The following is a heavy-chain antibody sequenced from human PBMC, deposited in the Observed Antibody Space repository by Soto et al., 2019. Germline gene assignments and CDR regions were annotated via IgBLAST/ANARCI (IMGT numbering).Heavy chain of an antibody. CDR1: GGSISSGSFS. CDR3: VRDRDSGWSYFDP. CDR2: IYHSGST. V-gene: IGHV4-30-2*01. D-gene: IGHD6-19*01. Sequence: QLQLQESGSGLVKPSQTLSLTCAVSGGSISSGSFSWSWIRQPPGKGLEWIGYIYHSGSTYYNPSLKSRVTMSVDRSKNQISLRLGSVTAADTAVYYCVRDRDSGWSYFDPWGQGILVTVSS. J-gene: IGHJ4*02.